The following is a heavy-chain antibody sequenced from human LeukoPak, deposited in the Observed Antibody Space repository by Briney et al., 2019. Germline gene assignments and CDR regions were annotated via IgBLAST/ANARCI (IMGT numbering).Heavy chain of an antibody. Sequence: GGSLRLSCAGSGFTFNYFAIHWVRQAPGKGLEWVAVTSFDGTNKYYADSVRGRFTISRDNSNKTVYLQMNSLRADDTAVYYCAREAYSGSYWGAFDIWGQGTMVTVSS. CDR2: TSFDGTNK. J-gene: IGHJ3*02. D-gene: IGHD1-26*01. CDR1: GFTFNYFA. V-gene: IGHV3-30-3*01. CDR3: AREAYSGSYWGAFDI.